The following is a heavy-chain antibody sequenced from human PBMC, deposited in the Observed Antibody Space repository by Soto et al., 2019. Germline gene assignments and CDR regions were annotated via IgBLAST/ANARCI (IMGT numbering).Heavy chain of an antibody. CDR3: AKHRGGMATTYSEY. V-gene: IGHV3-9*01. CDR1: GLNFCYYC. J-gene: IGHJ4*02. Sequence: SLRLSCEASGLNFCYYCVRWVRQSRGKVLDWFSGISWNVNTIAYADSVRCRFIISRENAKNSLFLQINSLRPDDTAFYSCAKHRGGMATTYSEYLGQGTLV. D-gene: IGHD5-12*01. CDR2: ISWNVNTI.